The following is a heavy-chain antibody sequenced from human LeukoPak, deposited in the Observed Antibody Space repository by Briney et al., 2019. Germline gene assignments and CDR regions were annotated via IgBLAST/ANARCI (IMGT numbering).Heavy chain of an antibody. CDR2: MNPNSGNT. CDR1: GYTFTSYD. J-gene: IGHJ4*02. V-gene: IGHV1-8*01. CDR3: ARARRITMIVVVTSYYFDY. D-gene: IGHD3-22*01. Sequence: GASVKVSCKASGYTFTSYDINWVRQATGQGLEWMGWMNPNSGNTGYAQKFQGRVTMTRNTSISTAYMELSSLRSEDTAVYYCARARRITMIVVVTSYYFDYWGQGTLVTVSS.